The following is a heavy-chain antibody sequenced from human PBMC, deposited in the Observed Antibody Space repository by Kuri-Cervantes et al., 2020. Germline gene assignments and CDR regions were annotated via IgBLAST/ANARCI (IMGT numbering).Heavy chain of an antibody. D-gene: IGHD2-15*01. Sequence: GESLKISCAASGFTFSSYWMHWVRQAPGKGLVWVSRINSDGSSTSYADSVKGRFTISRDSSRNTLYLQINSLRAEDTAVYYCARGYCSGGSCYLFDYYYYMDVWGKGTTVTVSS. V-gene: IGHV3-74*01. J-gene: IGHJ6*03. CDR3: ARGYCSGGSCYLFDYYYYMDV. CDR2: INSDGSST. CDR1: GFTFSSYW.